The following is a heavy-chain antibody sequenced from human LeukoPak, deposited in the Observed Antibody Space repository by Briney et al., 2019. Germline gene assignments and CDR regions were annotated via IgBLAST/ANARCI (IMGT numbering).Heavy chain of an antibody. J-gene: IGHJ5*02. CDR2: IWYDGSNK. CDR3: AKEGELMTYNWFDP. D-gene: IGHD3-16*01. CDR1: GFTFSSYG. Sequence: PGGSLRLSCAASGFTFSSYGMHWVRQAPGKGLEGVAVIWYDGSNKYYADSGKGRFTISRDNSKNTLYLQMNSLRAEDTAVYYCAKEGELMTYNWFDPWGQGTLVTVSS. V-gene: IGHV3-33*06.